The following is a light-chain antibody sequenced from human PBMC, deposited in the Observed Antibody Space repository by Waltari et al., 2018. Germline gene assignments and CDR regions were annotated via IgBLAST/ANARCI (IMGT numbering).Light chain of an antibody. J-gene: IGKJ2*01. V-gene: IGKV1-5*03. Sequence: DIQMTQSPSTLSASVGDRVPITCRASQSISTWVAWYQQKPVQAPKLLIYAASNLESGVPARFGGSGYGTEFTLTISSLQPDDFAMYYCQQYNRYPVAFGQGTKLYIK. CDR3: QQYNRYPVA. CDR1: QSISTW. CDR2: AAS.